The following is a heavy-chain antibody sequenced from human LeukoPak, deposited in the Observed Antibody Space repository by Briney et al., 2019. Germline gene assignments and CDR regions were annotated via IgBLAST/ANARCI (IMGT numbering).Heavy chain of an antibody. Sequence: GGSLRLSCAASGFTFSNYGMHWVRQAPGKGLEWVAVIWNDGSNKYYVDSVKGRFTISRDNSKSTLYLQMNSLRAEDTAVYYCVKEAVRAAGSYFDFWGQGTLVTVSS. CDR1: GFTFSNYG. J-gene: IGHJ4*02. V-gene: IGHV3-33*06. D-gene: IGHD6-13*01. CDR2: IWNDGSNK. CDR3: VKEAVRAAGSYFDF.